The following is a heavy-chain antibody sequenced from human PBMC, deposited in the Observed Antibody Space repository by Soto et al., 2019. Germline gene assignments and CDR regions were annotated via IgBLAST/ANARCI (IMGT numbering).Heavy chain of an antibody. CDR2: IWYDGSQK. V-gene: IGHV3-33*03. Sequence: QVKLVESGGGVAQPGRSLKLSCVASGFIFSNYAMHWVRQAQGKGLEGVEVIWYDGSQKYYADSLQGRFTISRDNSNNSVFLQMNTLRAEDTAMYFCASSYCSGGACWLFDYWGQGTLVTVSS. CDR3: ASSYCSGGACWLFDY. D-gene: IGHD2-15*01. CDR1: GFIFSNYA. J-gene: IGHJ4*02.